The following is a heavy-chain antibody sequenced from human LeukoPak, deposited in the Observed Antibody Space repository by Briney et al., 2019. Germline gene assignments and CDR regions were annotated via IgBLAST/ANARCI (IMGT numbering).Heavy chain of an antibody. CDR1: GFTFIHYW. CDR2: IYSDGSLT. CDR3: ARGGPSVCGGDCYKDY. V-gene: IGHV3-74*01. D-gene: IGHD2-21*01. J-gene: IGHJ4*02. Sequence: GGSLRLSCAAYGFTFIHYWMHWVRQAPGKGLVWVSRIYSDGSLTDYADSVKGRFTISRDNAKNTLFLQLNSLRDEDTAVYYCARGGPSVCGGDCYKDYWGQGTLVTVSS.